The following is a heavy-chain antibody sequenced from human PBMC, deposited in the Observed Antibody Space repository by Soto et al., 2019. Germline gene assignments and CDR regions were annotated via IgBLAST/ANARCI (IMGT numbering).Heavy chain of an antibody. J-gene: IGHJ4*02. CDR1: GFSFSSYA. V-gene: IGHV3-23*01. D-gene: IGHD6-13*01. CDR2: ISGSDGST. Sequence: PGGSLRLSYVASGFSFSSYAMSWVRQAPGEGLEWGSVISGSDGSTYYADSVKGRFTISRDNSKNTLYLQMNSLRAEETAVYYCAKDRERDAWYEDYWGQGT. CDR3: AKDRERDAWYEDY.